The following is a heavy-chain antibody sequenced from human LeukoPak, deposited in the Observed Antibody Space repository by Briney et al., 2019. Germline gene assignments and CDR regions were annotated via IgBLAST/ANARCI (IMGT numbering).Heavy chain of an antibody. D-gene: IGHD3-3*01. Sequence: SVKVSCKASGGTFSSYAISWVRQAPGQGLEWMGGIIPIFGTANYAQKFQGRVTITADESTSTAYMELSSLRSEDTAVYYCAGNDFWSGYYKSENDYWGQGTLVTVSS. J-gene: IGHJ4*02. CDR3: AGNDFWSGYYKSENDY. V-gene: IGHV1-69*01. CDR2: IIPIFGTA. CDR1: GGTFSSYA.